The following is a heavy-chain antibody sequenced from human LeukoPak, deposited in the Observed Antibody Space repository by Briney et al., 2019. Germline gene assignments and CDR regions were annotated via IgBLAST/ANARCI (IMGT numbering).Heavy chain of an antibody. J-gene: IGHJ4*02. CDR1: GGSFSGYY. Sequence: SETLSLTCAVYGGSFSGYYWSWIRQPPGKGLEWIGEINHSGSTNYNPSLESRVTMSVDTSKNQFSLRLSSVTAADTAVYYCARDPGYYGSGSRGAFDYWGQGTLVTVSS. D-gene: IGHD3-10*01. CDR3: ARDPGYYGSGSRGAFDY. CDR2: INHSGST. V-gene: IGHV4-34*01.